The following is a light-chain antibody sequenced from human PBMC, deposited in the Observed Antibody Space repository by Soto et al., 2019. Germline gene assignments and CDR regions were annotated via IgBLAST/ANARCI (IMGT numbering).Light chain of an antibody. Sequence: QSVLTQAPSVSGTPGQRVTISCSGSRSNIGSNTVNWYQQLPGTAPKLLIFNINQRPSGVPDRFSGSKSGTSASLAISGLQSEDEADYYCAAWDDSLNGLFGGGTQLTVL. J-gene: IGLJ7*01. CDR1: RSNIGSNT. CDR3: AAWDDSLNGL. CDR2: NIN. V-gene: IGLV1-44*01.